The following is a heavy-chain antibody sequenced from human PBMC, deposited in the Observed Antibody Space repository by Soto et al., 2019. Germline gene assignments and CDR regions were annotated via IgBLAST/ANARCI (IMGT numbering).Heavy chain of an antibody. CDR1: GGSISSYY. CDR3: ARYYCTSTTCYYFDY. Sequence: SETLSLTCTVSGGSISSYYWSWIRQPPGKGLEWIGYIYYSGSSNYNPSLKSRVTISVDTSKNQFSLKLNSVTAADTAVYYCARYYCTSTTCYYFDYWGQGTLVTVSS. V-gene: IGHV4-59*01. J-gene: IGHJ4*02. CDR2: IYYSGSS. D-gene: IGHD2-2*01.